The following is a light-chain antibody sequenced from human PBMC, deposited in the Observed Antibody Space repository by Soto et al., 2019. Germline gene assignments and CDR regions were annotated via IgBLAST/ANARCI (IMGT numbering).Light chain of an antibody. Sequence: EIPLTQSPATLSLSPGARATLSGRASQSVSSYLAWYQQKPGQAPRLLIYDASNRATGIPARFSGSGSGTDFTLTISSLEPEDFAVYYCQQRSNWPLTFGGGTKVDI. CDR3: QQRSNWPLT. CDR2: DAS. CDR1: QSVSSY. V-gene: IGKV3-11*01. J-gene: IGKJ4*01.